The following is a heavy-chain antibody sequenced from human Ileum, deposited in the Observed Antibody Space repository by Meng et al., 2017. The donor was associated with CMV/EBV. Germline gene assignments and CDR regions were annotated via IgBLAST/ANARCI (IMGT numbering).Heavy chain of an antibody. D-gene: IGHD5-24*01. Sequence: GSLRLSCTVSGVSINSYYWNWIRQSPGKGLEWIGYLYYTGSPNYNPSLESRVTISIDTSKNQFSLRLNSVTAADTAVYYCARSRGYNLYYFDYWGQGALVTFSS. V-gene: IGHV4-59*01. CDR1: GVSINSYY. CDR2: LYYTGSP. J-gene: IGHJ4*02. CDR3: ARSRGYNLYYFDY.